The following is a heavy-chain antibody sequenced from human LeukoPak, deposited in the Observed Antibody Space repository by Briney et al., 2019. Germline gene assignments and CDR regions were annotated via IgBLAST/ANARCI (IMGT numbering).Heavy chain of an antibody. D-gene: IGHD2-2*01. CDR3: ASRLIGYCSSTSCYENAFDI. CDR1: GGSIGSSSYY. CDR2: IYYSGST. J-gene: IGHJ3*02. Sequence: SETLSLTCTVSGGSIGSSSYYWAWIRQPPGKGLEWMGRIYYSGSTHYNPSLKSRVTISVDTSKNQFSLKLSSVTAADTAVYYCASRLIGYCSSTSCYENAFDIWGQGTMVTVSS. V-gene: IGHV4-39*01.